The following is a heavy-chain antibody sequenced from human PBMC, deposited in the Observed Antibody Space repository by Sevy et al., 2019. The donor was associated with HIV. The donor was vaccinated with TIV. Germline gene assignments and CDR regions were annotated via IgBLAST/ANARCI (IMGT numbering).Heavy chain of an antibody. D-gene: IGHD6-19*01. CDR1: GGSISSSSYY. V-gene: IGHV4-39*01. Sequence: SETLSLTCTVSGGSISSSSYYWGWIRQPPGKGLEWIGSIYYSGSTYYNPSLKSRVTISVDTSKNQFSLKLSSVTAADTAVYYCARHHVSGWYSDWFDPWGQGTLVTVSS. J-gene: IGHJ5*02. CDR2: IYYSGST. CDR3: ARHHVSGWYSDWFDP.